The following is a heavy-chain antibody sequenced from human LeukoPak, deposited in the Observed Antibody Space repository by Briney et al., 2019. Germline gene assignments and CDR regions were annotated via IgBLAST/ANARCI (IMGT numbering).Heavy chain of an antibody. CDR1: GFTVSSNY. D-gene: IGHD3-3*01. Sequence: GGSLRLSCAASGFTVSSNYMSWVRQAPGKGLEWVSVIYSGGSTYYADSVKGRFTISRDNSKNTLYLQMNSLRAEDAAVYYCARGLRFLEWYASSYMDVWGKGTTVTVSS. CDR3: ARGLRFLEWYASSYMDV. CDR2: IYSGGST. V-gene: IGHV3-53*01. J-gene: IGHJ6*03.